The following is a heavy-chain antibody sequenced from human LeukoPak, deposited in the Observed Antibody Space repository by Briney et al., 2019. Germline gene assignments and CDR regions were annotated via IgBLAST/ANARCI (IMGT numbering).Heavy chain of an antibody. D-gene: IGHD7-27*01. J-gene: IGHJ4*02. CDR3: GRSPNWGSVDY. V-gene: IGHV1-2*02. CDR1: GYTFSDYF. Sequence: ASVKVSCKASGYTFSDYFIHWVRQAPGQGLEWMGWINPNSGGTHYAQKFQGRVTMTRDTSISTAFMELSRLRSDDTAIYYCGRSPNWGSVDYWGQGTLVTVSS. CDR2: INPNSGGT.